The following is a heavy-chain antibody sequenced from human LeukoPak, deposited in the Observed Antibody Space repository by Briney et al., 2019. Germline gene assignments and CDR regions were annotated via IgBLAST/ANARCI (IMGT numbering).Heavy chain of an antibody. D-gene: IGHD5-18*01. V-gene: IGHV1-69*13. CDR2: IIPIFGTA. J-gene: IGHJ4*02. Sequence: SVKVSCKASGGTFSSYAISWVRQAPGQGLEWMGGIIPIFGTANYAQKFQGRVTITADESTGTAYMELSSLRSEDTAVYYCARDTAMVTLVSWFDYWGQGTLVTVSS. CDR1: GGTFSSYA. CDR3: ARDTAMVTLVSWFDY.